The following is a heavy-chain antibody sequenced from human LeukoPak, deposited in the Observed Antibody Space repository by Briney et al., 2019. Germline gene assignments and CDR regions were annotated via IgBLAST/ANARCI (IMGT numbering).Heavy chain of an antibody. Sequence: SETLSLTCTISGGSISTYYWSWIRQPPGKGLEWIGYIYYSGSTNYNPSLMSRLTISVDTSKNQFSLKLSSVTAADTAVYYCARLIAVAGTYRGHFDYWGPGALVTVSS. CDR1: GGSISTYY. CDR3: ARLIAVAGTYRGHFDY. D-gene: IGHD6-19*01. J-gene: IGHJ4*02. CDR2: IYYSGST. V-gene: IGHV4-59*08.